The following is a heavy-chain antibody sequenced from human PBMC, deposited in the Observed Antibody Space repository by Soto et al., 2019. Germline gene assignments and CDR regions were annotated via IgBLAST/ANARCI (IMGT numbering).Heavy chain of an antibody. Sequence: EASVKVSCKASGYTFTSYGISWVRQAPGQGLEWMGWISAYNGNTNYAQKLQGRVTMTTDTSTSTAYMELRSLRSDDTAVYYCARYYGSGSYYNYYYYGMDVWGQGTTVTVSS. CDR2: ISAYNGNT. CDR1: GYTFTSYG. D-gene: IGHD3-10*01. CDR3: ARYYGSGSYYNYYYYGMDV. V-gene: IGHV1-18*01. J-gene: IGHJ6*02.